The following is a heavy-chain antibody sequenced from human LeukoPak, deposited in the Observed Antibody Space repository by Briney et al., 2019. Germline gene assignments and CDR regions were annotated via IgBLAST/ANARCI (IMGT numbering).Heavy chain of an antibody. D-gene: IGHD6-19*01. J-gene: IGHJ4*02. CDR1: GYSFTNYW. V-gene: IGHV5-51*01. CDR2: IYPGDSDT. Sequence: GESLKISCKGSGYSFTNYWIGWVRQMPGKGLEWMGIIYPGDSDTRYSPSFQGQVTISADKSINTAYLQWSSLKASDTAMYYCARPVYSSGWYFDSWGQGTRVTVSS. CDR3: ARPVYSSGWYFDS.